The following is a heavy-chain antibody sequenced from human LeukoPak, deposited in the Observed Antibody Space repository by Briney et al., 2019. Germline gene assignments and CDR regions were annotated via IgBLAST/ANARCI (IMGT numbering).Heavy chain of an antibody. V-gene: IGHV3-48*04. Sequence: GGSLRLSCAASGLTFRTSVMNWVRQAPGKGLEWISYLNTRGSIISYADSVKGRFTVSRDNAKNSLYLQMNSLRADDTAVYFCARDPLCSASSCYRYYFEYWGQGTLVTVSS. CDR2: LNTRGSII. J-gene: IGHJ4*02. CDR3: ARDPLCSASSCYRYYFEY. D-gene: IGHD3-22*01. CDR1: GLTFRTSV.